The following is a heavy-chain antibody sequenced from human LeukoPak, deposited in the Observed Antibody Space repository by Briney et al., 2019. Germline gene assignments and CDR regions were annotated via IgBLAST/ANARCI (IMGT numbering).Heavy chain of an antibody. CDR1: GFTFSSYE. J-gene: IGHJ3*02. D-gene: IGHD1-1*01. CDR3: ARGTQLNAFDI. V-gene: IGHV3-48*03. CDR2: ISSSGRTV. Sequence: GGSLRLSCAASGFTFSSYEMNWVRQAPGKGLEWVSYISSSGRTVYYADSVRGRFAISGDSAKSLLYLQMNGLRADDTAVYYCARGTQLNAFDIWGQGTMVTVSS.